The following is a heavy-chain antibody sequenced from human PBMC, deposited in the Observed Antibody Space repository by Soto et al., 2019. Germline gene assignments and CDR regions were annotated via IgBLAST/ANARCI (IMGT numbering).Heavy chain of an antibody. Sequence: QVQLMQSGAEVKKPGASVKVSCKASGYTFTNYGISWVRQAPGQGLEWMGWMNAYNGNTNYAQKVQGRVTMTTDTSTTTAYMELKSLRSDDTAVYFCARAQTPTASDYWGQGTLVTVSS. V-gene: IGHV1-18*01. D-gene: IGHD4-4*01. CDR3: ARAQTPTASDY. J-gene: IGHJ4*02. CDR1: GYTFTNYG. CDR2: MNAYNGNT.